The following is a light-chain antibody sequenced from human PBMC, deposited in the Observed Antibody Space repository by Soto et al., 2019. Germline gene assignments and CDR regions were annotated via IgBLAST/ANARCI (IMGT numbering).Light chain of an antibody. CDR1: ASDVGVYNY. CDR2: EVS. V-gene: IGLV2-14*01. J-gene: IGLJ1*01. CDR3: SSYTGSSTPYV. Sequence: QSVLTQPASVSGSPGQSITISCTGTASDVGVYNYISWYQHHPGKAPKLMIFEVSNRPSGVSNRFSGSKSGNTASLTISGLQAEDEADYFCSSYTGSSTPYVFGTGTKGPS.